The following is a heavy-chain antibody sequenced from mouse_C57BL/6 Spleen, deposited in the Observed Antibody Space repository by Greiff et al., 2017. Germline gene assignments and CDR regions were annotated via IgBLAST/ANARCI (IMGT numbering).Heavy chain of an antibody. CDR3: AIVGTSYFDY. V-gene: IGHV1-64*01. CDR1: GYTFTSYW. J-gene: IGHJ2*01. D-gene: IGHD1-3*01. Sequence: QVQLQQPGAELVKPGASVKLSCKASGYTFTSYWMHWVKQRPGQGLEWIGMIHPNSGSTNYNEKFKSKATLTVDESASTAYMQLSSLTSEDSAVYYCAIVGTSYFDYWGQGTTLTVSS. CDR2: IHPNSGST.